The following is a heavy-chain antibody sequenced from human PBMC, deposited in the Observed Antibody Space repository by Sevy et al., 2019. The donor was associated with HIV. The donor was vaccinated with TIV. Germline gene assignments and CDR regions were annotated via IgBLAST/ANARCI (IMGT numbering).Heavy chain of an antibody. CDR3: ARYYDFWSGPFDP. J-gene: IGHJ5*02. V-gene: IGHV4-39*01. Sequence: SETLSLTCTVSGGSISSSGYYWGWIRQPPGKGLEWIGSIYYSGSTYYNPSLKSRVTISVDTSKNQLSLKLSSVTAADTAVYYCARYYDFWSGPFDPWGQGTLVTVSS. D-gene: IGHD3-3*01. CDR2: IYYSGST. CDR1: GGSISSSGYY.